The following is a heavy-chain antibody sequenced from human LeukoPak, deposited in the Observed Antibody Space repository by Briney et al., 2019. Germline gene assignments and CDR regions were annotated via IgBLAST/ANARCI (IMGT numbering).Heavy chain of an antibody. CDR1: GGSFSVYY. CDR2: INHSGST. J-gene: IGHJ3*02. CDR3: ARRYSYGAVDI. Sequence: SETLSLTCAVCGGSFSVYYWSWIRQPQGKGLEWIGEINHSGSTNYNPSFKSRVTISVDTSKNQFSLKLSSVTAADTAVYYCARRYSYGAVDIWGQGTMVTVSS. D-gene: IGHD5-18*01. V-gene: IGHV4-34*01.